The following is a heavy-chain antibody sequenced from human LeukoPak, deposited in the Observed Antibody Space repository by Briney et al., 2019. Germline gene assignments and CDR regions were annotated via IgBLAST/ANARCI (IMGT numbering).Heavy chain of an antibody. J-gene: IGHJ3*02. V-gene: IGHV4-59*08. CDR2: ICYSGGT. Sequence: WETLSLTCTVSGGSISSSCWSWVRQPPGMGLEWIGYICYSGGTNYNPSLKSRVTISVDTSKNQFSLKLSSVTAADTAVCYCARYCSSTSCYFPAFDIWGQGTMVTVSS. CDR3: ARYCSSTSCYFPAFDI. CDR1: GGSISSSC. D-gene: IGHD2-2*01.